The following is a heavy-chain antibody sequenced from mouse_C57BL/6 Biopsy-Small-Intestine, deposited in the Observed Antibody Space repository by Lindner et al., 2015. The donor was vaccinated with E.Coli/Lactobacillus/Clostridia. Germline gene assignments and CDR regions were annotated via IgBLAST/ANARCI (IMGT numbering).Heavy chain of an antibody. Sequence: VQLQESGPGLVAPSQSLSITCTVSGFSLYSYAISWVRQPPGKGLEWLGVIWTGGGTNYNSVLKSRLSISKDNSKSQVFLKMNSLQTDDTARYYCARRYYYDTTYDWYFDVWGTGTTVTVSS. V-gene: IGHV2-9-1*01. CDR3: ARRYYYDTTYDWYFDV. D-gene: IGHD1-1*01. J-gene: IGHJ1*03. CDR2: IWTGGGT. CDR1: GFSLYSYA.